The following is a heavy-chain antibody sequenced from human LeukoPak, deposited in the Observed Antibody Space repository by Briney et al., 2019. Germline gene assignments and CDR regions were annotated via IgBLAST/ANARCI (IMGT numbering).Heavy chain of an antibody. D-gene: IGHD7-27*01. CDR3: ARDPGYELGMRNLFDY. Sequence: PGGSLRLSCAASGFTFSSYWMSWVRQAPGKGLEWVANIKQDGSEKYYVDSVKGRLTISRDNAKNSLYLQMNSLRAEDTAVYYCARDPGYELGMRNLFDYWGQGTLVTVSS. V-gene: IGHV3-7*01. CDR1: GFTFSSYW. CDR2: IKQDGSEK. J-gene: IGHJ4*02.